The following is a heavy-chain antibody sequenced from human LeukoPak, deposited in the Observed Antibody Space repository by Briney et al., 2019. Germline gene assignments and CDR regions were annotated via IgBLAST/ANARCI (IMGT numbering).Heavy chain of an antibody. J-gene: IGHJ6*03. Sequence: PSQTLSLTCTVSGDSISSGDYYWSWIRQPAGKGLEWIGRISSSGSTNYNPSLKSRVTISVDTSKNQFSLKLSSVTAADTAVYFCARATKGRIMITFGDKYYYMDVWGKGTTVTVSS. CDR2: ISSSGST. D-gene: IGHD3-16*01. CDR1: GDSISSGDYY. V-gene: IGHV4-61*02. CDR3: ARATKGRIMITFGDKYYYMDV.